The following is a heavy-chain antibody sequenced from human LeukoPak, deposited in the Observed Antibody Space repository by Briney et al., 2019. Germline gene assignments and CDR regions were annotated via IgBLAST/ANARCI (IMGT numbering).Heavy chain of an antibody. Sequence: PGGSLRLSCAASGFTFSSYEMNWVRQAPGKGLEWVSSISSSSSYIYYADSVKGRFTISRDNAKNSLYLQMNSLRAEDTAVYYCARSRLYYYDSSGYYYEGEYYFDYWGQGTLVTVSS. CDR2: ISSSSSYI. CDR1: GFTFSSYE. CDR3: ARSRLYYYDSSGYYYEGEYYFDY. V-gene: IGHV3-21*01. D-gene: IGHD3-22*01. J-gene: IGHJ4*02.